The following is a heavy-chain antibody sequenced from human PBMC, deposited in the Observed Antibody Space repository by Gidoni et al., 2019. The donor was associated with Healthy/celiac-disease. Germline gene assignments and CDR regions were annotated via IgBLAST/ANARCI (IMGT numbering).Heavy chain of an antibody. CDR1: GFTFSSYG. V-gene: IGHV3-33*01. J-gene: IGHJ4*02. CDR3: ARDLSQWLVRGFDY. D-gene: IGHD6-19*01. Sequence: AASGFTFSSYGMHWVRQAPGKGLEWVAVIWYDGSNKYYADSVKGRFTISRDNSKNTLYLQMNSLRAEDTAVYYCARDLSQWLVRGFDYWGQGTLVTVSS. CDR2: IWYDGSNK.